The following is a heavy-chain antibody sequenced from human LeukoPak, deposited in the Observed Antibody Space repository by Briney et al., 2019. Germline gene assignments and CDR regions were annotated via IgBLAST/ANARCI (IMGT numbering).Heavy chain of an antibody. Sequence: GESLRTSGKGFGYSFTTSWIAWVGKMPGKGLEWMGSIYPGDADTRYSPSFQGQVTISADKSISTAYLQWSSLKASDTAMYYCARPLGSSYFDYWGQGALVTVSS. J-gene: IGHJ4*02. CDR2: IYPGDADT. CDR1: GYSFTTSW. D-gene: IGHD6-6*01. CDR3: ARPLGSSYFDY. V-gene: IGHV5-51*01.